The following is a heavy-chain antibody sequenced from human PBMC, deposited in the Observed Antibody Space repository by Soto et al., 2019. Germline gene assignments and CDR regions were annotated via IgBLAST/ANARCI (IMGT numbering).Heavy chain of an antibody. Sequence: QITLKESGPTLVKPTQTLTLTCTFSGFSLSTNGVGVGWIRQPPGKALEWLAVIYWDDAKHYSPSLKSRLTITKDTLKNQVVLTMTNMDPVDTATYYCARKNYGDYPTDYWGQGTLVTVSS. CDR1: GFSLSTNGVG. V-gene: IGHV2-5*02. CDR3: ARKNYGDYPTDY. D-gene: IGHD4-17*01. CDR2: IYWDDAK. J-gene: IGHJ4*02.